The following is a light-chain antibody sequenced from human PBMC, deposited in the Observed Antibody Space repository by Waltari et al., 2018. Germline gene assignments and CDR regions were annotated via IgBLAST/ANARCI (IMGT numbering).Light chain of an antibody. Sequence: QSALTQPDSVSGSPGQTITISCTGTSSDVGDYKYVSWYQQYPGKAPKVIIYHGINRPSGVSNRFSGSKSGNSASLTISGLQAEDEAHYFCASFISSTSGVFGGGTRLTVL. CDR1: SSDVGDYKY. V-gene: IGLV2-14*03. CDR3: ASFISSTSGV. CDR2: HGI. J-gene: IGLJ2*01.